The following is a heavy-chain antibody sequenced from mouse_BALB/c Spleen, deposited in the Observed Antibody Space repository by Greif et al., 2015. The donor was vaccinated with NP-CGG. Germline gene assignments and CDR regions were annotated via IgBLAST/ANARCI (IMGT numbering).Heavy chain of an antibody. D-gene: IGHD1-1*01. Sequence: EVMLVESGGGLVQPKGSLKLSCAASGFIFNTNAMNWVRQAPGKGLEWVARIRSKSNNYATYYADSVKDRFTISRDDSQSMLYLQMNNLKTEDTAMYYCVRGITTVSFAYWGQGTLVTVSA. CDR2: IRSKSNNYAT. V-gene: IGHV10S3*01. CDR3: VRGITTVSFAY. CDR1: GFIFNTNA. J-gene: IGHJ3*01.